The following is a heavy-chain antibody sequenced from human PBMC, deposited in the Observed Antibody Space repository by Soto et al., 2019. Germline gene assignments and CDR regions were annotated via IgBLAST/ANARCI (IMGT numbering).Heavy chain of an antibody. CDR3: ARDRDDYGSGNYYNRIDF. Sequence: QVQLVQSGAEVKKPGSSVKVSCKASGGIFSTYAISWLRQAPGQGLEWMGGISPIFGTPNYAQKFQGRVTITGDESTSTAYMELSRLRSEDTAVYYCARDRDDYGSGNYYNRIDFWGQGTLVTVSS. CDR2: ISPIFGTP. CDR1: GGIFSTYA. V-gene: IGHV1-69*01. J-gene: IGHJ4*02. D-gene: IGHD3-10*01.